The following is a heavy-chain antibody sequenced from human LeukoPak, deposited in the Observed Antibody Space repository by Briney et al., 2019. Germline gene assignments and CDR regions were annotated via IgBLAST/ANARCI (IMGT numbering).Heavy chain of an antibody. CDR2: ISYDGSNK. J-gene: IGHJ6*04. CDR1: GFTFSSYA. CDR3: ARGFSSSGYYYSYTGRAV. V-gene: IGHV3-30-3*01. D-gene: IGHD6-13*01. Sequence: GGSLRLSCAASGFTFSSYAMHWVRQAPGKGLEWVAVISYDGSNKYYADSVKGRFTISRDNSKNTLYLQMNSLRAEDTAVYYCARGFSSSGYYYSYTGRAVGAKGPTVPVPS.